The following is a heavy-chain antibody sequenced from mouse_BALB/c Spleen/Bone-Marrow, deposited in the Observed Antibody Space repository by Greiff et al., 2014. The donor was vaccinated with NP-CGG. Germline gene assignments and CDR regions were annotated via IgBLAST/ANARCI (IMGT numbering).Heavy chain of an antibody. CDR1: GYSFTTYW. CDR2: IHPSDSET. D-gene: IGHD2-1*01. J-gene: IGHJ3*01. CDR3: AREKVYYGISWFAY. V-gene: IGHV1-61*01. Sequence: QVQLKQSGTGVVRPGASVKLSCKASGYSFTTYWMNWVKQRPGQGLEWIGMIHPSDSETRLNQKFKDKATLTVDKSSSTAYMQLNSPTSEDSAVYYCAREKVYYGISWFAYWGQGTLVTVSA.